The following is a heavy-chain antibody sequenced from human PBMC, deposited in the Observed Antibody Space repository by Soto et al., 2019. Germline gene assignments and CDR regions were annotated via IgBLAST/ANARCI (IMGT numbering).Heavy chain of an antibody. J-gene: IGHJ5*02. V-gene: IGHV3-23*01. CDR2: ISGSGGST. CDR3: AKDPLSGYDILTEGSMYNWFDP. CDR1: GFTFSSYA. Sequence: QAGGSLRLSCAASGFTFSSYAMSWVRQAPGKGLEWVSAISGSGGSTYYADSVKGRLTISRDNSKNTLYLQMNSLRAEDTAVYYCAKDPLSGYDILTEGSMYNWFDPWGQGALVTVSS. D-gene: IGHD3-9*01.